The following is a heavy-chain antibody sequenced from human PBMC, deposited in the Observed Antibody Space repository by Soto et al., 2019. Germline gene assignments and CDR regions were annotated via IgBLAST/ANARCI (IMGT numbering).Heavy chain of an antibody. J-gene: IGHJ4*02. CDR3: ARGGGPEGFDY. Sequence: PSETLSLTCTVSGGSISSGDYYWSWIRQPPGKGLEWIGYIYYSGSTYYNPSLKSRVTISVDTSKNQFSLKLSSVTAADAAVYYCARGGGPEGFDYWGQGTLVTVSS. D-gene: IGHD2-15*01. V-gene: IGHV4-30-4*01. CDR1: GGSISSGDYY. CDR2: IYYSGST.